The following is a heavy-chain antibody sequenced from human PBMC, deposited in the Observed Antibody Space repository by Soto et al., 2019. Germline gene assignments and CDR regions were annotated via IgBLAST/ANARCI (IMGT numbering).Heavy chain of an antibody. D-gene: IGHD5-18*01. V-gene: IGHV1-69*02. CDR1: GGTFSSYT. Sequence: GASVKVSCKASGGTFSSYTISWVRQAPGQRLEWMGRIIPILGIANYAQKFQGRVTITADKSTSTAYMGLSSLRSEDTAVYFCSSGQYSYGSNYYYYYYMDVWGKGTTVTVSS. CDR2: IIPILGIA. CDR3: SSGQYSYGSNYYYYYYMDV. J-gene: IGHJ6*03.